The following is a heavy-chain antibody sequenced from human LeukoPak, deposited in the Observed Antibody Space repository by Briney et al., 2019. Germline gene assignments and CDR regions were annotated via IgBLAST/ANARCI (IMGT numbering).Heavy chain of an antibody. J-gene: IGHJ1*01. CDR3: ARAAVTTSRYFQH. CDR1: GGSISNYY. Sequence: SETLSLTCTVSGGSISNYYWSWIRQPPGRGLEWIGYIYNSGHTNYNPSLKSRVTISEDTSKNQLSLKLSSVTAADTAVYYCARAAVTTSRYFQHWGQGTLVTVSS. CDR2: IYNSGHT. V-gene: IGHV4-59*01. D-gene: IGHD4-17*01.